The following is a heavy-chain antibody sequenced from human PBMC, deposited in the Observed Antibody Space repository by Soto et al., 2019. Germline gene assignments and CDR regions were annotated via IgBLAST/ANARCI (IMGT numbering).Heavy chain of an antibody. Sequence: QVQLVQSGAEVKKPGSSVKVSCKASGDTFSNHTISWVRQAPGQGLEWMGRIIPILGVANYAQKFQGRVTITAVKSTTTGYMELRSLSSADTAVYYCARVAEMGTVTEGYYYYMDVWGEGTTVTVSS. CDR3: ARVAEMGTVTEGYYYYMDV. CDR1: GDTFSNHT. V-gene: IGHV1-69*04. J-gene: IGHJ6*03. CDR2: IIPILGVA. D-gene: IGHD4-17*01.